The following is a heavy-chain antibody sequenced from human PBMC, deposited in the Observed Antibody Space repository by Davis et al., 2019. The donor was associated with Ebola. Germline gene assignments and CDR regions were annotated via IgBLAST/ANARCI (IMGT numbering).Heavy chain of an antibody. CDR2: ISSSGGIT. Sequence: PGGSLRLSCAASGFTFSSYAMIWVRQAPGKGLEWVSFISSSGGITYYADSVKGRFTISRDNAKNSLYLQMNSLRAEDTAVYYCARGIGEDWGQGTLVTVSS. CDR1: GFTFSSYA. CDR3: ARGIGED. J-gene: IGHJ4*02. V-gene: IGHV3-21*01. D-gene: IGHD2-21*01.